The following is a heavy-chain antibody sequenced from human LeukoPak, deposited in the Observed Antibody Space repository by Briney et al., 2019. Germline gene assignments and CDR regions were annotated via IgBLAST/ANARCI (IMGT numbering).Heavy chain of an antibody. CDR1: GYTFTSYD. Sequence: ASVKVSCKASGYTFTSYDINWVRQATGQGLEWMGWMNPNRGNAGYAQKFQGRVTMTRNTSISTAYMELSSLRSEDTAVYYCARGRGHILGYCSSTSCYRPDYYYYMDVWGKGTTVTVSS. V-gene: IGHV1-8*01. CDR3: ARGRGHILGYCSSTSCYRPDYYYYMDV. CDR2: MNPNRGNA. D-gene: IGHD2-2*01. J-gene: IGHJ6*03.